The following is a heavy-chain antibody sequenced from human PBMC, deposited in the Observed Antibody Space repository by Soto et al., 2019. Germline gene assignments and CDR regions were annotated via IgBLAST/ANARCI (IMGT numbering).Heavy chain of an antibody. Sequence: ASVKVSCKASGYTFTIYGISWVRQAPGQGLEWMGWISAYNGNTNYAQKLQGRVTMTTDTSTSTAYMELRSLRSDDTAVYYCALNSVRLYCGGDCYSSAFDIWGQGTMVTVS. V-gene: IGHV1-18*01. CDR3: ALNSVRLYCGGDCYSSAFDI. J-gene: IGHJ3*02. D-gene: IGHD2-21*01. CDR1: GYTFTIYG. CDR2: ISAYNGNT.